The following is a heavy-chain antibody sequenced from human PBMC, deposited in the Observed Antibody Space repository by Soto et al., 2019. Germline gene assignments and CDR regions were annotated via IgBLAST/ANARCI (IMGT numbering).Heavy chain of an antibody. CDR3: AREPTPGEQYGMDV. V-gene: IGHV3-11*06. D-gene: IGHD6-13*01. CDR2: ISSSSSYT. CDR1: GFTFSDYY. Sequence: GGSLRLSCAASGFTFSDYYMSWIRQAPGKGLEWVSYISSSSSYTNYADSVKGRFTISRDNAKNSLYLQMNSLRAEDTAVYYCAREPTPGEQYGMDVWGQGTTVTVYS. J-gene: IGHJ6*02.